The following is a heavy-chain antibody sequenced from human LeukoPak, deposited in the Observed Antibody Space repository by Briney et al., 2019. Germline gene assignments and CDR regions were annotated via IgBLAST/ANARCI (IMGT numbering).Heavy chain of an antibody. V-gene: IGHV1-58*01. D-gene: IGHD1-26*01. J-gene: IGHJ3*02. CDR3: AAALVGATANDAFDI. Sequence: VASVKVSCKASGFTFTSSAVQWVRQSRGQRLEWIGWIVVGSGNTNYAQKFQERVTITRDMSTSTAYMELSSLRSEDTAVYYCAAALVGATANDAFDIWGQGTMVTVSS. CDR1: GFTFTSSA. CDR2: IVVGSGNT.